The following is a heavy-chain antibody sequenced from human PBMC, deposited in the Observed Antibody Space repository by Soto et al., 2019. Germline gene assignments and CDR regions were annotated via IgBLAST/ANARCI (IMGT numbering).Heavy chain of an antibody. V-gene: IGHV4-31*03. CDR1: GGSISSGGYY. D-gene: IGHD6-19*01. CDR2: IYYSGST. J-gene: IGHJ5*02. CDR3: ASSVAVAGDRYWFDP. Sequence: QVQLQESGPGLVKPSQTLSLTCTVSGGSISSGGYYWSWIRQHPGKGLEWIGYIYYSGSTYYNPSLNRRVTISVDTSKNQFSLKLSSVPAADTAVYYCASSVAVAGDRYWFDPWGQGTLVTVSS.